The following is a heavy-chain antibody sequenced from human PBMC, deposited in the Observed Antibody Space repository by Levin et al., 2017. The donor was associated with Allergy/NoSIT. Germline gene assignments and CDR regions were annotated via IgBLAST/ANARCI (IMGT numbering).Heavy chain of an antibody. Sequence: SVKVSCKASGGTFSSYAISWVRQAPGQGLEWMGGIIPIFGTANYAQKFQGRVSITADESTSTAYMELSSLRSEDTAVYYCARGPGYCSGGSCYSFDYWGQGTLVTVSS. CDR3: ARGPGYCSGGSCYSFDY. CDR1: GGTFSSYA. J-gene: IGHJ4*02. CDR2: IIPIFGTA. V-gene: IGHV1-69*13. D-gene: IGHD2-15*01.